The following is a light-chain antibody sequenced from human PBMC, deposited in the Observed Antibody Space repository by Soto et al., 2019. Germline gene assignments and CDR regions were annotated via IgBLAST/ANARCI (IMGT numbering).Light chain of an antibody. CDR3: SSYAGSNMVV. Sequence: QSALTQPPSASGSPGQSVTISCTGTSGDIGGYNYVSWYQQHPGKAPKLMIYEVSKRPSGVPDRFSGSKSGNTASLTVSGLQAEDEADYYCSSYAGSNMVVFGGGTKVTVL. J-gene: IGLJ2*01. V-gene: IGLV2-8*01. CDR1: SGDIGGYNY. CDR2: EVS.